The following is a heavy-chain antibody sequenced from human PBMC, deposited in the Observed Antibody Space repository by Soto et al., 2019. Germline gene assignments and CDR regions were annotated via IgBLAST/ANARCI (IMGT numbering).Heavy chain of an antibody. V-gene: IGHV1-69*01. CDR2: IIPIFGTA. J-gene: IGHJ4*02. CDR1: GGTFSSYA. Sequence: QVQLVQSGAEVKKPGSSVKVSCKASGGTFSSYAISWVRQAPGQGLEWMGGIIPIFGTANYAQKFQGRVTITADESTSTAYMELSSLRSEDTAVYYCASVLGYCSGGSCYSFDYWGRGTLVTVSS. CDR3: ASVLGYCSGGSCYSFDY. D-gene: IGHD2-15*01.